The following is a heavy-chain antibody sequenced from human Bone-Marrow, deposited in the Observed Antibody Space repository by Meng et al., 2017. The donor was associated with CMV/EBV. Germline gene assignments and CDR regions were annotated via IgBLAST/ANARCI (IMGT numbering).Heavy chain of an antibody. CDR2: IIPILGIA. Sequence: SVKVSCKASGGTFSSYAISWVRQAPGQGLEWMGGIIPILGIANYVQKFQGRVTITADKSTSTAYMELSSLRSEDTAVYYCARRTPLIPHGVDPWGQGTLVTVSS. V-gene: IGHV1-69*10. CDR3: ARRTPLIPHGVDP. CDR1: GGTFSSYA. J-gene: IGHJ5*02. D-gene: IGHD1-14*01.